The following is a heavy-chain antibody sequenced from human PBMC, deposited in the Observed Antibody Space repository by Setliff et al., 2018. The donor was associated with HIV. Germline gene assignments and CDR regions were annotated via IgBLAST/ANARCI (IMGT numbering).Heavy chain of an antibody. D-gene: IGHD3-22*01. CDR2: FYSEEGEA. CDR3: ATGSEVVIIHEAFDM. CDR1: GHTLTKLS. Sequence: ASVKVSCKVSGHTLTKLSMHWVRQAPGKGLEWMGAFYSEEGEAFYPQNFQGRLTMTEDTSTDTAYMELSSLRFEDTAVYFCATGSEVVIIHEAFDMWGQGTMVTVSS. V-gene: IGHV1-24*01. J-gene: IGHJ3*02.